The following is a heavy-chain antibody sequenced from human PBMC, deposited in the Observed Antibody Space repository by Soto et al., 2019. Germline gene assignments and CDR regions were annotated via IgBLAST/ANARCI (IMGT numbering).Heavy chain of an antibody. V-gene: IGHV4-31*03. D-gene: IGHD6-13*01. CDR3: ARAPPGYSSSWYGDWFDS. Sequence: PSETLSLTCTVSGGSISSGGYYWSWIRQHPGKGLEWIGYIYYSGSTYYNPSLKSRVTISVDTSKNQFSLKLSSVTAADTAVYYCARAPPGYSSSWYGDWFDSWGQGTLVTVSS. CDR1: GGSISSGGYY. J-gene: IGHJ5*01. CDR2: IYYSGST.